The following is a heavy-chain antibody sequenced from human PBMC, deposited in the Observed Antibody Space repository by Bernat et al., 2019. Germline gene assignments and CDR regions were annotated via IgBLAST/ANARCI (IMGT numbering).Heavy chain of an antibody. CDR1: GVTFSSYG. Sequence: QVQLVESGGGVVQPGRSLRLSCAASGVTFSSYGMHWVRQAPGKGLEWVAVIWYDGSNKYYADSVKGRFTISRDNSKNTLYLQMNSLRAEDTAVYYCARDSAAAGTNPNDYWGQGTLVTVSS. CDR2: IWYDGSNK. D-gene: IGHD6-13*01. CDR3: ARDSAAAGTNPNDY. J-gene: IGHJ4*02. V-gene: IGHV3-33*01.